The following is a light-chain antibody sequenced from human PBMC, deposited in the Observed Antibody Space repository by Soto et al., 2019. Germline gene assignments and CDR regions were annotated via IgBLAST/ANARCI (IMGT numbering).Light chain of an antibody. CDR2: KAY. CDR3: QQYNSYSGA. V-gene: IGKV1-5*03. Sequence: DLQMTQSPSTLSASVGDRATITCRASQSIGNWLAWYQQKPGKAPKLLIYKAYSLQSGVASRFSGSGSGTEFTHTINSLLPDDFACYYCQQYNSYSGAFGQGTKVEIK. CDR1: QSIGNW. J-gene: IGKJ1*01.